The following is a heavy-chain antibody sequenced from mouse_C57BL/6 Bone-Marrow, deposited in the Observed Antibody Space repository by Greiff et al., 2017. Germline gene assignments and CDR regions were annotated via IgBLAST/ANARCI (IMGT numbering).Heavy chain of an antibody. V-gene: IGHV5-9-1*02. Sequence: EVQGVESGEGLVKPGGSLKLSCAASGFTFSSYAMSWVRQTPEKRLEWVAYISSGGDYIYYADTVKGRFTISRDNARHTLYLQMSSLKSEDTAMYYCTNYGNYFDYWGQGTTLTVSS. J-gene: IGHJ2*01. CDR2: ISSGGDYI. CDR3: TNYGNYFDY. D-gene: IGHD2-1*01. CDR1: GFTFSSYA.